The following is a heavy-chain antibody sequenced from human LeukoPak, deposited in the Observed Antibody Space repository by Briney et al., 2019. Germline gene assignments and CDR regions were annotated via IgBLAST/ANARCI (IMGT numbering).Heavy chain of an antibody. Sequence: EASVKVSCKASGGTFSSYAISWVRQAPGQGLEWMGGIIPIFGTANYAQKFQGRVTITADKSTSTAYMELSSLRSEDTAVYYCARACSSTSCSGSDYYYYGMDVWGKGITVTVSS. CDR3: ARACSSTSCSGSDYYYYGMDV. V-gene: IGHV1-69*06. CDR2: IIPIFGTA. CDR1: GGTFSSYA. D-gene: IGHD2-2*01. J-gene: IGHJ6*04.